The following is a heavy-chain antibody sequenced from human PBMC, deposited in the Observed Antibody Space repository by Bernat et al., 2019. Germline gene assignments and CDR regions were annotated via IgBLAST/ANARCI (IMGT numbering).Heavy chain of an antibody. CDR2: INHSGST. D-gene: IGHD2-15*01. V-gene: IGHV4-34*01. CDR1: GGSFSGYY. J-gene: IGHJ2*01. Sequence: QVQLQQWGAGLLKPSETLSLTCAVYGGSFSGYYWSWIRQPPGKGLEWIGEINHSGSTNYNPSLKSRVTISVDTSKNQFSLKLSSVTAADTAVYYCARDCSGGSCYSGGWYFDLWGRGTLVTVSS. CDR3: ARDCSGGSCYSGGWYFDL.